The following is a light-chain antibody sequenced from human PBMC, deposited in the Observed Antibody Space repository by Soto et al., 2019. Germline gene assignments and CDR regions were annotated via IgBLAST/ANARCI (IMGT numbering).Light chain of an antibody. V-gene: IGKV1-5*01. CDR1: QSIDRW. CDR3: QQYNSYPLT. J-gene: IGKJ4*01. CDR2: DVG. Sequence: DIQMTQSPSTLSASVGDRVTITCRASQSIDRWLAWYQQRPGRAPKLLSYDVGNLETGVPSRFSGSGSETEFTLTISSLQPDDFAIYYCQQYNSYPLTCGGGTKVEIK.